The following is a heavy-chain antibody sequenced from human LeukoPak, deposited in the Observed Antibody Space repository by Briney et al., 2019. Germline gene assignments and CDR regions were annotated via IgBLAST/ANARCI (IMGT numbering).Heavy chain of an antibody. CDR3: ARDGVATGIYFDH. J-gene: IGHJ4*02. D-gene: IGHD2/OR15-2a*01. Sequence: GGSLRLPCAASGFTLRSHWMSWVRQAPGKGLEWVANINQDGSEEYYVDSVKGRFTISRDNAKNSLYLQMNSLRAEDTAVYFCARDGVATGIYFDHWGQGTLVTVSS. V-gene: IGHV3-7*04. CDR1: GFTLRSHW. CDR2: INQDGSEE.